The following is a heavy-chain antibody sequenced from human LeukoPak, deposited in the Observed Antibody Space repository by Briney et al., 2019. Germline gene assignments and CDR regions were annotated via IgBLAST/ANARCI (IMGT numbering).Heavy chain of an antibody. D-gene: IGHD3-22*01. Sequence: ASVKVSCKASGYTFTGYYMHWVRQAPGQGLEWMGWINPNSGGTNYAQKFQGRVTMTRDTSISTAYMELSRLRSDDTAVYYCASYYYDSSGYYHKQYYYYGMDVWGQGTTVTVSS. V-gene: IGHV1-2*02. CDR1: GYTFTGYY. J-gene: IGHJ6*02. CDR3: ASYYYDSSGYYHKQYYYYGMDV. CDR2: INPNSGGT.